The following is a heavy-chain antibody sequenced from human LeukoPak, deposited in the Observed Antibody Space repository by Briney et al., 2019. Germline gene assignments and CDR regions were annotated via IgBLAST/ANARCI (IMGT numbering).Heavy chain of an antibody. CDR3: ATRESSMARSH. CDR2: INEDGSVQ. Sequence: HPGGSLRLSCAASGFIFSDYWMNWVRQVPGKGLQWVANINEDGSVQDYVASVRGRFFISRDNAKKSLYLQMNSLRVEDAAIYYCATRESSMARSHWGQGTLVTVSS. CDR1: GFIFSDYW. V-gene: IGHV3-7*01. J-gene: IGHJ4*02. D-gene: IGHD3-10*01.